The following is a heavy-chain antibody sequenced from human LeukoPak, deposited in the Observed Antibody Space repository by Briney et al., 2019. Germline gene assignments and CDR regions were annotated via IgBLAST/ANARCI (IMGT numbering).Heavy chain of an antibody. D-gene: IGHD3-10*01. CDR2: IYYSGTT. CDR1: GVSISRYY. Sequence: PSETLSLTCTVSGVSISRYYWRWIRQPPGKGLEWSGNIYYSGTTNYNPPLKSRVNISVATSRNQFSLKLSSVTAADTAVYYCARASGDHTSRELDSWGQGTMVTVSS. V-gene: IGHV4-59*01. CDR3: ARASGDHTSRELDS. J-gene: IGHJ4*02.